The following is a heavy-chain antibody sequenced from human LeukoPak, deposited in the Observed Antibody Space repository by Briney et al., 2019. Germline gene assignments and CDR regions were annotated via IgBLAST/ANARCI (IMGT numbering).Heavy chain of an antibody. CDR1: GYTFTGYY. Sequence: ASVKVSCKASGYTFTGYYMHWVRQAPGQGLEWMGWINPNSGGTNYAQKFQGWVTMTRDTSISTAYMELSRLRSDDTAVYYCARAPPWGGVPAALYYYYGMDVWGKGTTVTVSS. V-gene: IGHV1-2*04. CDR2: INPNSGGT. J-gene: IGHJ6*04. D-gene: IGHD2-2*01. CDR3: ARAPPWGGVPAALYYYYGMDV.